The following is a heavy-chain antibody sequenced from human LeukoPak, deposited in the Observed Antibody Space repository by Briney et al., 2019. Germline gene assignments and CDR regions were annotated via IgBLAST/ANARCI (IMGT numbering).Heavy chain of an antibody. J-gene: IGHJ4*02. D-gene: IGHD1-26*01. CDR1: GGSTSSYY. CDR3: ARVPSWESKYYFDY. CDR2: IYYSGST. Sequence: SETLSLTCTVSGGSTSSYYWSWIRQPPGKGLEWIGYIYYSGSTKYNPSLKSRVTISVDTSKNQFSLKLSSVTAVDTAVYYCARVPSWESKYYFDYWGQGTLVTVSS. V-gene: IGHV4-59*01.